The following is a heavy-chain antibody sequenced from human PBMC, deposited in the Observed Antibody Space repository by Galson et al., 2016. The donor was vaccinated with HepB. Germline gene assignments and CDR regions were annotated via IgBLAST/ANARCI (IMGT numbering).Heavy chain of an antibody. V-gene: IGHV3-30-3*01. CDR3: AREQGKWLQAQYYFDF. CDR1: GFTFSSYA. CDR2: ISYDGNNK. Sequence: SLRLSCAASGFTFSSYAMHWVRQAPGKGLEWVTIISYDGNNKYYADSVEGRFTISRDNSKNTLYLRMNSLRAEDTAVYYCAREQGKWLQAQYYFDFWGHGILVTVSS. J-gene: IGHJ4*01. D-gene: IGHD5-24*01.